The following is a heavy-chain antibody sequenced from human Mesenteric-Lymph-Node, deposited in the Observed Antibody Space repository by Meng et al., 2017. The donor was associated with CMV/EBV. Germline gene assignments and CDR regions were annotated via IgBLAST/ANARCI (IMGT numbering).Heavy chain of an antibody. CDR2: ISGSGGST. CDR1: GFTFSSYS. V-gene: IGHV3-23*01. D-gene: IGHD6-6*01. J-gene: IGHJ3*02. Sequence: GGSLRLSCAASGFTFSSYSMNWVRQAPGKGLEWVSAISGSGGSTYYADSVKGRFTISRDNSKNTLYLQMNSLRAEDTAVYYCANIAYSSSEPDAFDIWGQGTMVTVSS. CDR3: ANIAYSSSEPDAFDI.